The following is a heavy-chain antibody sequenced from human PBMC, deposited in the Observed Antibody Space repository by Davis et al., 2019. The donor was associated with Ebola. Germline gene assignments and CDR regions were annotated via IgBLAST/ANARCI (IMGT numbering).Heavy chain of an antibody. CDR1: GFIFSNYG. D-gene: IGHD5-18*01. Sequence: PGGSLRLSCAASGFIFSNYGMHWVRQAPGKGLEWVAVISYDGSNRYYADSVKGRFTISRDNSKNTLYLQMNSLRAEDTAVYYCARPMGRKYSYGYHVDYWGQGTLVTVSS. CDR3: ARPMGRKYSYGYHVDY. V-gene: IGHV3-30*03. J-gene: IGHJ4*02. CDR2: ISYDGSNR.